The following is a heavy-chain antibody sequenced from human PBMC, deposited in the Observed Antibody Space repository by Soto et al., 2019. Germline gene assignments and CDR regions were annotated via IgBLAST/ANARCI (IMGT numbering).Heavy chain of an antibody. CDR1: GFTFSSYG. D-gene: IGHD2-15*01. V-gene: IGHV3-30*18. Sequence: QVQLVESGGGVVQPGRSLRLSCAASGFTFSSYGMHWVRQAPGKGLEWVAVISYDGSDKYYADSVKGRFTTSRDNSNNTLYLQMDSRRAEDTAVYYCEKGVVVDTTYFQHWGQGNLFTVSS. CDR3: EKGVVVDTTYFQH. CDR2: ISYDGSDK. J-gene: IGHJ1*01.